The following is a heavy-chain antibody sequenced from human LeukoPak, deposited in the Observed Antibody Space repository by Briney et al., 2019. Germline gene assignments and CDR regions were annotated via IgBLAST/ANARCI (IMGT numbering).Heavy chain of an antibody. J-gene: IGHJ4*02. V-gene: IGHV3-30*18. Sequence: SGGSLRLSCAASGFTFSSYGMYWVRQAPGKGLEWVAVISYDGSNKYYADSVKGRFTISRDNSKNTLYLQMNSLRAEDTAVYYCAKILTDTVTADYWGQGTLVTVSS. D-gene: IGHD4-11*01. CDR3: AKILTDTVTADY. CDR2: ISYDGSNK. CDR1: GFTFSSYG.